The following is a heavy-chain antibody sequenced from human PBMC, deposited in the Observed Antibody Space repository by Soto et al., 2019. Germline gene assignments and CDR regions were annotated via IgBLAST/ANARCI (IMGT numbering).Heavy chain of an antibody. D-gene: IGHD3-22*01. CDR1: GFTFSNAW. V-gene: IGHV3-15*01. CDR3: TSGNYYDSSGPDY. CDR2: IKSKTDGGTT. J-gene: IGHJ4*02. Sequence: PGGSLRLSCAASGFTFSNAWMSWVRQAPGKGLEWVGRIKSKTDGGTTDYAAPVKGRFTISRDDSKNTLYLQMNSLKTEDTAVYYCTSGNYYDSSGPDYWGQGTLVTVSS.